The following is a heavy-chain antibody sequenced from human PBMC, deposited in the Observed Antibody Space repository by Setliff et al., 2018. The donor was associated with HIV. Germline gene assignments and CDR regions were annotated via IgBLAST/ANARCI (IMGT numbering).Heavy chain of an antibody. CDR3: ARGHCSGTNCYGVDYYGMDV. CDR2: IYHSEYT. CDR1: GAPLNGFF. V-gene: IGHV4-34*01. D-gene: IGHD2-2*01. Sequence: SETLSLTCAVYGAPLNGFFWTWVRQAPGKGLEWIGEIYHSEYTNYNPSLKSRVSMSVDKSKNQFSVKLTSVTAADTAVYYCARGHCSGTNCYGVDYYGMDVWGQGTTVTVSS. J-gene: IGHJ6*02.